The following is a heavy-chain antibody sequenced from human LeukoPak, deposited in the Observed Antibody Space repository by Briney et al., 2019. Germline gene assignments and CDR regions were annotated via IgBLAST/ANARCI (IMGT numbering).Heavy chain of an antibody. CDR2: ISHSGSLK. J-gene: IGHJ4*01. D-gene: IGHD4-17*01. CDR1: GFTFSSYE. CDR3: ARDGSLDYGDYHLDY. Sequence: GGSLRLSCAVSGFTFSSYEMNWVRQAPGKGLEWVSYISHSGSLKYHADSVKGRFTISRDNAKNSLFLQMNSLRVEDTAVYYCARDGSLDYGDYHLDYWGHGTLVTVSS. V-gene: IGHV3-48*03.